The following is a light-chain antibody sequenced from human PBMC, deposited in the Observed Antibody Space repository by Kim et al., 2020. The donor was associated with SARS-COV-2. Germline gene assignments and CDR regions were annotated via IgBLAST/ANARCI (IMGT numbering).Light chain of an antibody. J-gene: IGKJ2*01. Sequence: DIQMTQSPSSLSASVGDRVTITCQASHNINNYLGWYQEKPGKAPKVLIYAASNLEPGVPSRFSGGGFGTDFSLTISSLQPEDTATYDCQQYEALPPTFGQGTKLEI. CDR2: AAS. V-gene: IGKV1-33*01. CDR3: QQYEALPPT. CDR1: HNINNY.